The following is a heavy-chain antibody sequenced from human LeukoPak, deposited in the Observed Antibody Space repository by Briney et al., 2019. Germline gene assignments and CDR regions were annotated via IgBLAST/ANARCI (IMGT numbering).Heavy chain of an antibody. J-gene: IGHJ4*02. CDR2: INWDGSST. CDR3: ARARRGSYYYFDY. D-gene: IGHD3-10*01. CDR1: GFTFDDYG. V-gene: IGHV3-20*04. Sequence: GGSLRLSCAASGFTFDDYGMSWVRQAPGKGLEWVSGINWDGSSTGYGDSVKGRFTIFRDNAKNSLYLQMNSLRAEDTALYYCARARRGSYYYFDYWGQGTLVTVSS.